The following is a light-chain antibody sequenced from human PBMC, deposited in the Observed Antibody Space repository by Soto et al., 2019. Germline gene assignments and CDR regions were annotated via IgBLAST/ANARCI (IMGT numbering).Light chain of an antibody. CDR3: QQYDTLARVT. V-gene: IGKV1-33*01. CDR1: QDISNY. Sequence: DIQMSQSPSSLSASIGDRVTITCQASQDISNYLNWYQQKPGKAPNLLIYDASKVETGVPSRFSGSGSGTDFTFTISSLQTEDIATYYCQQYDTLARVTFGGGTKVEIK. CDR2: DAS. J-gene: IGKJ4*01.